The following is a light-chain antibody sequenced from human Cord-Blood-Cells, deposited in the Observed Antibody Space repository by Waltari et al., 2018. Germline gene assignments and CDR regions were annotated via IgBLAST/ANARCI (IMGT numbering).Light chain of an antibody. CDR3: QQLNS. CDR1: QGISSY. J-gene: IGKJ3*01. V-gene: IGKV1-9*01. CDR2: AAS. Sequence: DIQLTQSPSFLSASVGDRVTITCRASQGISSYLAWYQQKPGKAPKLLIYAASTLQSWVPSRFSGSGSGTEFTLTISSLQPEDFATYYCQQLNSFGPGTKVDIK.